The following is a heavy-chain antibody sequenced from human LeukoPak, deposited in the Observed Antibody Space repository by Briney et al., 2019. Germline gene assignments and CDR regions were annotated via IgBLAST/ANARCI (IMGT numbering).Heavy chain of an antibody. CDR3: ARKSWSYDFWSGYYENQRRSQNSYFDY. CDR2: INHSGST. D-gene: IGHD3-3*01. V-gene: IGHV4-34*01. J-gene: IGHJ4*02. Sequence: PSETLSLTCAVYGGSFSGYYWSWIRQPPGKGLEWIGEINHSGSTNYNPSLKSRVTISVDTSKNQFSLKLSSVTAADTAVYYCARKSWSYDFWSGYYENQRRSQNSYFDYWGQGTLVTVSS. CDR1: GGSFSGYY.